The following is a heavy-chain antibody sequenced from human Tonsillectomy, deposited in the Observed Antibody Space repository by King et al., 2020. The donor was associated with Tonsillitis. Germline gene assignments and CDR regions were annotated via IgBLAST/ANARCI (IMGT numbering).Heavy chain of an antibody. J-gene: IGHJ3*02. Sequence: VQLVESGAEVKKPGESLKISCKGFGYTFTNYWIGWVRQMPGKGLEWMGIIYPGDSDTRYSPSFQGQVTISADKSINTVYLQWSSLKASDTAMYYCARFGTTLRRPYDAFDIWGQGTMVTVSS. D-gene: IGHD4-17*01. CDR1: GYTFTNYW. CDR2: IYPGDSDT. CDR3: ARFGTTLRRPYDAFDI. V-gene: IGHV5-51*01.